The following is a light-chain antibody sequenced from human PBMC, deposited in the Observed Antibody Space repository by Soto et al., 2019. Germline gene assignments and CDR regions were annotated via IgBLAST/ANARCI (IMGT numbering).Light chain of an antibody. CDR3: GSNTGSNSQYV. CDR1: SXDVGGYNY. J-gene: IGLJ1*01. V-gene: IGLV2-14*01. Sequence: QSALTQPASVSGSPGQSITICCTGTSXDVGGYNYVSWYQLHPGIAPKLMIYEVSNRPSGVSNRFSGSKSGNTASLTISGLQADDEAEYYCGSNTGSNSQYVFGTWTKVTV. CDR2: EVS.